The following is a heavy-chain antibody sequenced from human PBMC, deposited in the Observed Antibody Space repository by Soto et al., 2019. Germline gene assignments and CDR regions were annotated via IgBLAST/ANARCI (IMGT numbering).Heavy chain of an antibody. Sequence: QITLKESGPTLVKPTQTLTLTCTFSGFSLSTTTVGVGWIRQPPGKALEWLAIIYWDDDRRYIPSLKNRLTITKDASLGQVFLTITNMDPVDTATYYCAQITPFYFKGYYFDYWGPGILVTVSS. V-gene: IGHV2-5*02. CDR2: IYWDDDR. CDR1: GFSLSTTTVG. CDR3: AQITPFYFKGYYFDY. D-gene: IGHD3-9*01. J-gene: IGHJ4*01.